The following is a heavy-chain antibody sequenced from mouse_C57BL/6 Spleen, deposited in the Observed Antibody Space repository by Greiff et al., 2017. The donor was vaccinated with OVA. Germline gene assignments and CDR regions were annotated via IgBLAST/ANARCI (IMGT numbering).Heavy chain of an antibody. CDR1: GFTFSSYA. V-gene: IGHV5-4*03. CDR2: ISAGGSYT. CDR3: ARGGTTVVARYFDV. J-gene: IGHJ1*03. D-gene: IGHD1-1*01. Sequence: EVKLVESGGGLVKPGGSLKLSCAASGFTFSSYAMSWVRQTPEKRLEWVATISAGGSYTYYPDNVKGRFTISRDNAKNNLYLQMSHLKSEDTAMYYCARGGTTVVARYFDVWGTGTTVTVSS.